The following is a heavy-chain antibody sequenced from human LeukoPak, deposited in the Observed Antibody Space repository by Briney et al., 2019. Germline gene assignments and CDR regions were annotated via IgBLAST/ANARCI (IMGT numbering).Heavy chain of an antibody. D-gene: IGHD1-1*01. V-gene: IGHV3-33*01. CDR3: ARGGRPSLAEIYYYDY. J-gene: IGHJ4*02. CDR2: IWYDGSNK. Sequence: TGGSLRLSCAASGFTFSSYGMHWVRQAPGKGLEWVAVIWYDGSNKYYADSVKGRFTISRDNSKNTLYLQMNSLRAEDTAVYYCARGGRPSLAEIYYYDYWGQGTLVTVSS. CDR1: GFTFSSYG.